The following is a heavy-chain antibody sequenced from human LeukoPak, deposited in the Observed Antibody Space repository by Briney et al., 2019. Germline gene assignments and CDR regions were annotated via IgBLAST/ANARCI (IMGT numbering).Heavy chain of an antibody. V-gene: IGHV3-30*18. D-gene: IGHD1-26*01. CDR3: AKAGVGATFEVHFDY. CDR1: GFTFNSYG. J-gene: IGHJ4*02. CDR2: ISYDGSNK. Sequence: PGGSLRLSCEGSGFTFNSYGMHWVRQAPGKGLEWVAVISYDGSNKYYADSVKGRFTISRDNSKNTLYLQMNSLRAEDTAVYYCAKAGVGATFEVHFDYWGQGTLVTVSS.